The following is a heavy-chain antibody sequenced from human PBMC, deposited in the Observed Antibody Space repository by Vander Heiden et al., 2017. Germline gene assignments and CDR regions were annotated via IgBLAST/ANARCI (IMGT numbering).Heavy chain of an antibody. CDR2: IYHSGST. D-gene: IGHD1-26*01. J-gene: IGHJ1*01. Sequence: QVQLQESGPGLVKPSGTLSLTCAVSGASISSSNWGSWGRQPPGKGLEWIGEIYHSGSTNYNPSLKSRVTISVDKSKNQFSLKLSSVTAADTAVYYCARVRRGWSRIVGATQYFQHWGQGTLVTVSS. CDR1: GASISSSNW. V-gene: IGHV4-4*02. CDR3: ARVRRGWSRIVGATQYFQH.